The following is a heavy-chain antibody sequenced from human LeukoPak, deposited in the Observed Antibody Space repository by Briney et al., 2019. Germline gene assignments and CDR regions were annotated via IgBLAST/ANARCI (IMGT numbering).Heavy chain of an antibody. Sequence: GGSLRLSCAASGFTFSSYAMSWVRQAPGKGLEWVSAISGSGGSTYYADSVKGRFTISRDNSKNTLYLQMNSLRAEDTAVYYRANSPGYDIVLMVSQSFFDYWGQGTLVTVSS. V-gene: IGHV3-23*01. CDR2: ISGSGGST. CDR3: ANSPGYDIVLMVSQSFFDY. CDR1: GFTFSSYA. D-gene: IGHD2-8*01. J-gene: IGHJ4*02.